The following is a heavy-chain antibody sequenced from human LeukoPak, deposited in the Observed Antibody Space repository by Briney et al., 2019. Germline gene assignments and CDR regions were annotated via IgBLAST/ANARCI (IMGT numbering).Heavy chain of an antibody. Sequence: SETLSLTCIVSGGSISRRHWSWIRQPAGKGLEWIGHIYSSGSSNYNPSLKSRVTMSVDTSTNHFSLKLTSVTAADTAVYYCARRWTGENAFDIWGQGTMVTVSS. V-gene: IGHV4-4*07. J-gene: IGHJ3*02. CDR2: IYSSGSS. CDR1: GGSISRRH. CDR3: ARRWTGENAFDI. D-gene: IGHD3/OR15-3a*01.